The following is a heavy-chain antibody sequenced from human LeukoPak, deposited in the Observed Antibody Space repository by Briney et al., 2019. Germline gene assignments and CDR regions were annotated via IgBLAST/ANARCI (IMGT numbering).Heavy chain of an antibody. CDR2: IYYSGYT. J-gene: IGHJ4*02. Sequence: SETLPLTCTVSGGSISSYYWSWIRQPPGKGLKWIGNIYYSGYTTYSPSLRSRVTISVDTSKNQFSLKLSSVTAADTAMYYCARAYHYDSSGFFYWGQGKLVTVSS. CDR1: GGSISSYY. D-gene: IGHD3-22*01. CDR3: ARAYHYDSSGFFY. V-gene: IGHV4-59*12.